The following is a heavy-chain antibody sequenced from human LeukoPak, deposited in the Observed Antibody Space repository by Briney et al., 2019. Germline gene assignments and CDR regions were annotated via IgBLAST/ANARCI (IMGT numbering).Heavy chain of an antibody. CDR3: ARDVVGARSIDY. CDR2: INPNSGGT. V-gene: IGHV1-2*02. Sequence: ASVKVSCKASGYTFTVYYMHWVRQAPGQGGEWMGWINPNSGGTKYAQMFQGRVTITSDTSISTAYMELSRLRSDDTAVYYCARDVVGARSIDYWGQGTLATVSS. CDR1: GYTFTVYY. D-gene: IGHD1-26*01. J-gene: IGHJ4*02.